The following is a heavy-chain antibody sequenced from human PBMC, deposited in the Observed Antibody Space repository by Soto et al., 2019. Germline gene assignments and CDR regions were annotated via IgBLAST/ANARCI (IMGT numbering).Heavy chain of an antibody. CDR1: FFTFSSYS. J-gene: IGHJ4*02. V-gene: IGHV3-33*01. D-gene: IGHD3-22*01. CDR2: IWYDGSNK. Sequence: GGSLRLSCAAPFFTFSSYSMQSVRQAPGKGLEWVAVIWYDGSNKYYADSVKGRFTISRDNSKNTLYLQMNSLRAEDTAVYYCARETNYYDSSGYYLDYWGQGT. CDR3: ARETNYYDSSGYYLDY.